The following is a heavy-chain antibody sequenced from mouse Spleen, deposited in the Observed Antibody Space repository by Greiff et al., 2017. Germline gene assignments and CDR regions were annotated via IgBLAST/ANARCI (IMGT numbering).Heavy chain of an antibody. J-gene: IGHJ1*01. Sequence: QVQLKQSGAELMKPGASVKLSCKATGYTFTGYWIEWVKQRPGHGLEWIGEILPGSGSNKYNEKFKGKATFTADISSNTAYMQLSSLTTEDSAIYYCSRRHWYFDVWGAGTTVTVSS. CDR1: GYTFTGYW. CDR2: ILPGSGSN. CDR3: SRRHWYFDV. V-gene: IGHV1-9*01.